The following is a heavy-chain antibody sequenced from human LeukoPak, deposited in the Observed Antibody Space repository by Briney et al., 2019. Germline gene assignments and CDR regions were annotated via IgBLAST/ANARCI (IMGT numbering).Heavy chain of an antibody. Sequence: GGSLRLSCAASGFTFSNHWMHWVRQAPGKGLVWVSRINSDGSSTSFADFVKGRFTISRDNAKNTLYLQMNSLRAEDTAVYYCARHRGWNDGGGFDPWGQGTLVTVSS. CDR2: INSDGSST. CDR1: GFTFSNHW. V-gene: IGHV3-74*01. CDR3: ARHRGWNDGGGFDP. J-gene: IGHJ5*02. D-gene: IGHD1-1*01.